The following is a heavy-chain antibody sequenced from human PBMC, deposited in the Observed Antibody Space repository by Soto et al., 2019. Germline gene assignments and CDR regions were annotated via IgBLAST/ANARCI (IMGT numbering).Heavy chain of an antibody. D-gene: IGHD3-16*01. CDR2: VYYRGSI. Sequence: SETLSLTCTVSGDSISSPDYHWSWIRQAPGKGLELIGYVYYRGSIYYTPSFESRVSISIDTSKNQFSLRLTSVTAADSAVYFCARVTFTPNWFDSWGQGILVTVSS. J-gene: IGHJ5*01. CDR1: GDSISSPDYH. V-gene: IGHV4-30-4*01. CDR3: ARVTFTPNWFDS.